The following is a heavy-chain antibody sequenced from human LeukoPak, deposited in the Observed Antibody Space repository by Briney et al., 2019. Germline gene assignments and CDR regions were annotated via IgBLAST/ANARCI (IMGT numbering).Heavy chain of an antibody. J-gene: IGHJ4*02. Sequence: GGPLRPSCVASGFSFSSYSMNWVRQAPGKGLEWVSHISSISDYIYYADSVKGRFTISRDNAKNSLYLQMNSLRAEDTAVYYCARYYGSGSPPFDYWGQGTLVTVSS. CDR2: ISSISDYI. CDR1: GFSFSSYS. D-gene: IGHD3-10*01. V-gene: IGHV3-21*01. CDR3: ARYYGSGSPPFDY.